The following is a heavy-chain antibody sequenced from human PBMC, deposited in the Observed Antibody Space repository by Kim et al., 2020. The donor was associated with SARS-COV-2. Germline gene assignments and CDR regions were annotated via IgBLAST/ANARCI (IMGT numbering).Heavy chain of an antibody. J-gene: IGHJ4*01. CDR3: ARDRGQTAAGPPFD. V-gene: IGHV4-39*07. Sequence: SETLSLTCIVSGGSIGTAGYYWAWFRQPPGKGLEWIANIYYRGNTYYNASLRSRLTISLDRPKNQISLEVTSVTAADTAVYYCARDRGQTAAGPPFD. D-gene: IGHD6-13*01. CDR2: IYYRGNT. CDR1: GGSIGTAGYY.